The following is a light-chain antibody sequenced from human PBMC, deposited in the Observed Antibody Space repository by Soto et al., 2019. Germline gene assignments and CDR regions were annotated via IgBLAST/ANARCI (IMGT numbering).Light chain of an antibody. CDR2: KLS. CDR3: TQGRHWPRK. V-gene: IGKV2-30*01. J-gene: IGKJ1*01. Sequence: DVVMTQSPLSLPVTLGQPASISCRSSQSLVYCDGNTYLNWFHQRPDQSPRHIIYKLSNRDYGVPDRLSGSGSGTDITLKISRVEAKDVGVYYCTQGRHWPRKIAQGTKVDIK. CDR1: QSLVYCDGNTY.